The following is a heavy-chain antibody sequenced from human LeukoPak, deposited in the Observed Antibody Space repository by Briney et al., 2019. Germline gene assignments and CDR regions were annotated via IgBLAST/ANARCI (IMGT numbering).Heavy chain of an antibody. D-gene: IGHD3-16*01. CDR2: ISSSSSYT. CDR3: AREGAGTNYYYYYGMYV. Sequence: GGSLRLSCAASGFTFSDYYMSWIRQAPGKRLEWVSYISSSSSYTNYADSVKGRFTISRDNAKNSLYLQMNSLRAEDTAVYYCAREGAGTNYYYYYGMYVWGQGTTVTVSS. J-gene: IGHJ6*02. CDR1: GFTFSDYY. V-gene: IGHV3-11*06.